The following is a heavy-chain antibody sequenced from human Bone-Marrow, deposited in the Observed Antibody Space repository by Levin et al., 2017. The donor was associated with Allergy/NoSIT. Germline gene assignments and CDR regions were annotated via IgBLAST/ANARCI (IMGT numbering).Heavy chain of an antibody. V-gene: IGHV3-74*01. Sequence: GGSLRLSCAASGFTFSNCRMHWVRQAPGKGLVWVSRINSAGSSTRYADFVKGRFTISRDNAKNTLYLQMSSLRAEDTAVYYCATDHQYGYWGQGSLVTVSS. D-gene: IGHD1-14*01. CDR1: GFTFSNCR. CDR3: ATDHQYGY. CDR2: INSAGSST. J-gene: IGHJ4*02.